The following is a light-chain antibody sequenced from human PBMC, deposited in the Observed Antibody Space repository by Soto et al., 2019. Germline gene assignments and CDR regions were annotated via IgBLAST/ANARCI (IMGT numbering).Light chain of an antibody. Sequence: QLVLTQPPSASGTPGQRVTISCSGSSSNIGSNTVNWYQQVPGTAPKLLIYSNNDRPSGVPDRFSGSKSGTSASLAISGLQSEDEADYYCSAWDDSLNGPVFGGGTKLTV. CDR1: SSNIGSNT. J-gene: IGLJ2*01. V-gene: IGLV1-44*01. CDR2: SNN. CDR3: SAWDDSLNGPV.